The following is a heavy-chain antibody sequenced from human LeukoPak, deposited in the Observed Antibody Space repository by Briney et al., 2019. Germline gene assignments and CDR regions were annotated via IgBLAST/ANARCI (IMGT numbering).Heavy chain of an antibody. CDR1: GFTFSSYA. D-gene: IGHD2-21*01. CDR2: ISADGGST. CDR3: AKGPPYCGGECYSDY. J-gene: IGHJ4*02. V-gene: IGHV3-23*01. Sequence: GGSLRLSCAASGFTFSSYAMSWVRQAPGKGLEWVSGISADGGSTYYADSVKGRFTISRTNSKNTLYLQMSSLRAEDTAVYYCAKGPPYCGGECYSDYWGQGTLVTVSS.